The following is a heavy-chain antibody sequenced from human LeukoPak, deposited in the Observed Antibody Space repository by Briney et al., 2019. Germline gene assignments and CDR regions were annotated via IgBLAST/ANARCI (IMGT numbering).Heavy chain of an antibody. CDR2: IKQDGSEK. J-gene: IGHJ4*02. D-gene: IGHD2-15*01. CDR1: GFTFSSHW. CDR3: ARDLGKWSFGSSGDYFDY. V-gene: IGHV3-7*05. Sequence: PGGSLRLSCAASGFTFSSHWMNWVRQAPGKGLGWVASIKQDGSEKYYVDSVKGRFTISRDNAKNSLYLQMNSLRAEDTAVYYCARDLGKWSFGSSGDYFDYWGQGTLVTVS.